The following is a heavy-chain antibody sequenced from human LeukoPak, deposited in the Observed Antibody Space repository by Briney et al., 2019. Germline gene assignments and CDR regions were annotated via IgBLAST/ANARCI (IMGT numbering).Heavy chain of an antibody. CDR3: ARRCIAAAGQDAFDI. D-gene: IGHD6-13*01. Sequence: PSETLSLTCTVSGGSISSSSYYWGWIRQPPGKGLEWIGSIYYSGSTYYNPSLKSRVTISVDTSKNQFSLKLSSVTAADTAVYYCARRCIAAAGQDAFDIWGQGTMVTVSS. CDR1: GGSISSSSYY. V-gene: IGHV4-39*07. J-gene: IGHJ3*02. CDR2: IYYSGST.